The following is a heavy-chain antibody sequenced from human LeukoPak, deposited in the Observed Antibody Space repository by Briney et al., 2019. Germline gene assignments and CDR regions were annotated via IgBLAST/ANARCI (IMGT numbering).Heavy chain of an antibody. Sequence: WGSLRLSCAASGFTFSSYAMHWVRQAPGKGLEWVSAISGSGVSTYYADSVKGRFTISRDNSKNTLYLQMNSLRAEDTAVYYCAEIAVAGTVWDYWGQGTLVTVSS. D-gene: IGHD6-19*01. CDR2: ISGSGVST. CDR3: AEIAVAGTVWDY. J-gene: IGHJ4*02. CDR1: GFTFSSYA. V-gene: IGHV3-23*01.